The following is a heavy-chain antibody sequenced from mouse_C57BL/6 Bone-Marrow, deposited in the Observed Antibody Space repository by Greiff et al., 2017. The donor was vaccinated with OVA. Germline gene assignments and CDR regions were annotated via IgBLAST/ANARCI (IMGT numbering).Heavy chain of an antibody. CDR3: ARDYFAY. J-gene: IGHJ3*01. V-gene: IGHV5-17*01. CDR1: GFTFSDYG. D-gene: IGHD2-4*01. CDR2: ISSGSSTI. Sequence: EVKLVESGGGLVKPGGSLKLSCAASGFTFSDYGMHWVRQAPEKGLEWVAYISSGSSTIYYADTVKGRFTISRDNAKNTLFLHMTSLRSEDTAMYYCARDYFAYWGQGTLVTVSA.